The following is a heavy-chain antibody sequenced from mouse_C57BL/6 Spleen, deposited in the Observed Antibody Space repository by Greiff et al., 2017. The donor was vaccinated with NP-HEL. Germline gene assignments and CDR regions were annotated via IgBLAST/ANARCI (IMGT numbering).Heavy chain of an antibody. D-gene: IGHD3-3*01. CDR2: IDPETGGT. Sequence: LVESGAELVRPGASVTLSCKASGYTFTDYEMHWVKQTPVHGLEWIGAIDPETGGTAYNQKFKGKAILTADKSSSTAYMELRSLTSEDSAVYYCTRGGTDAMDYWGQGTSVTVSS. V-gene: IGHV1-15*01. CDR3: TRGGTDAMDY. CDR1: GYTFTDYE. J-gene: IGHJ4*01.